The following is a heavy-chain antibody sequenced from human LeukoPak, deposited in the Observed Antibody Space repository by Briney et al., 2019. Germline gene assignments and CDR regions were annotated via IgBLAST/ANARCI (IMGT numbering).Heavy chain of an antibody. CDR3: ARIGLWFGELCPFDY. Sequence: ASVKVSCKASGYTFTGYYMHWVRQAPGQGLEWMGRINPNSDGTNYAQNFQGRVTMTRDPSISTAYMELSRLRSDDTAVYYCARIGLWFGELCPFDYWGQGTLVTVSS. CDR2: INPNSDGT. V-gene: IGHV1-2*06. J-gene: IGHJ4*02. D-gene: IGHD3-10*01. CDR1: GYTFTGYY.